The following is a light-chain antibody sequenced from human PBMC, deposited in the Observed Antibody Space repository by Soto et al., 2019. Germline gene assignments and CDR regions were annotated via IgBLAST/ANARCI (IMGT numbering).Light chain of an antibody. V-gene: IGKV3-11*01. CDR1: QSVSSY. J-gene: IGKJ3*01. CDR2: DAS. Sequence: EIVLTQSPATLSLSPGERATLSCRASQSVSSYLAWYQQKPGQAPRLLIYDASNRATGIPTRFSGSGSGTDFTITISSLEPEDFAVYYCQQRSSWPGTFGPGTKVDIK. CDR3: QQRSSWPGT.